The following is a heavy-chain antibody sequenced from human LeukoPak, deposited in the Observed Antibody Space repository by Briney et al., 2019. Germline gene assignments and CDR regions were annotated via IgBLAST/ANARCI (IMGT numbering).Heavy chain of an antibody. D-gene: IGHD1-26*01. CDR1: GFTFSDYY. CDR3: AKVRWYSGSSNPDY. Sequence: GGSLRLSCAASGFTFSDYYMSWIRQAPGKGLEWVSYISSSGSTTYYADSVKGRFTISRDNSKNTLYLQMNSLRAEDTAVYYCAKVRWYSGSSNPDYWGQGTLVTVSS. J-gene: IGHJ4*02. CDR2: ISSSGSTT. V-gene: IGHV3-11*01.